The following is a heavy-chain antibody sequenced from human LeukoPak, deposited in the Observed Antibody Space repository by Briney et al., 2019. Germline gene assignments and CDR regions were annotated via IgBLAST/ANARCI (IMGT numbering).Heavy chain of an antibody. CDR2: MNPNSGNT. CDR1: VYTFTIYD. J-gene: IGHJ6*03. D-gene: IGHD3-10*01. CDR3: ARGAGSGSYGAYYYYMDV. V-gene: IGHV1-8*01. Sequence: ASVTVSCKASVYTFTIYDINWVRQATGQGLEWMGWMNPNSGNTGYAQKFQGRVTMTRNTSISTAYMELSSLRSEDTAVYYCARGAGSGSYGAYYYYMDVWGKGTTVTVSS.